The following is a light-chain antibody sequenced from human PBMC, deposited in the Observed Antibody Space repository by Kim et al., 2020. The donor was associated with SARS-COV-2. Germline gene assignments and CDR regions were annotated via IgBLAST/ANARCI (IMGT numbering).Light chain of an antibody. Sequence: ALRQTVSITCQGDSLRSYYASWYQQKPGQAPVLVIYGKNNRPSGVPDRFSGSSSGNTASLTITGAQAEDEADYYCNSRDSSSNLVVFGGGTQLTVL. V-gene: IGLV3-19*01. CDR2: GKN. CDR1: SLRSYY. J-gene: IGLJ2*01. CDR3: NSRDSSSNLVV.